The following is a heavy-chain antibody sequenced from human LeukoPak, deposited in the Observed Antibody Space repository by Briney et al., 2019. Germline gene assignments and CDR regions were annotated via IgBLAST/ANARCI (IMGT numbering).Heavy chain of an antibody. CDR1: GFTFSSYA. V-gene: IGHV3-23*01. Sequence: GGSLRLSCAASGFTFSSYAMGWVRQAPGKGLEWVSAITASGGNTFYADSVKGRFTISRDNSKNTLYLQVNSLRAEDTAVYYCAKGNGYSYGRYYFDYWGQGTLVTVSS. CDR2: ITASGGNT. D-gene: IGHD5-18*01. J-gene: IGHJ4*02. CDR3: AKGNGYSYGRYYFDY.